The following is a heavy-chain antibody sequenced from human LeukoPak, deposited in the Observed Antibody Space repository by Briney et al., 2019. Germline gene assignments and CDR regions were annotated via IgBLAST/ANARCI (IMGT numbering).Heavy chain of an antibody. Sequence: PGRSLRLSCTASGFTFGDYAMSWVRQAPGKGLEWVGFIRSKAYGGTTEYAASVKGRFTISRDDSKSIAYLQMNSLKTDDTAVYYCTRDNLNDYVWGSYRPSLYYFDYWGQGTLVTVSS. J-gene: IGHJ4*02. CDR1: GFTFGDYA. CDR2: IRSKAYGGTT. V-gene: IGHV3-49*04. CDR3: TRDNLNDYVWGSYRPSLYYFDY. D-gene: IGHD3-16*02.